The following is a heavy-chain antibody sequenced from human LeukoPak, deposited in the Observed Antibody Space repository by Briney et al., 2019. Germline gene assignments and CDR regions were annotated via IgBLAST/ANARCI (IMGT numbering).Heavy chain of an antibody. CDR1: GGTFSSYA. CDR3: ARDIVVVPAAKPLDY. CDR2: IIPIFGTA. D-gene: IGHD2-2*02. V-gene: IGHV1-69*13. Sequence: GASVKVSCKASGGTFSSYAISWVRQAPGQGLEWMGGIIPIFGTANYAQKFQGRVTITADESTSTAYMELSSLRSEDTAVYYCARDIVVVPAAKPLDYWGQGTLVTVSS. J-gene: IGHJ4*02.